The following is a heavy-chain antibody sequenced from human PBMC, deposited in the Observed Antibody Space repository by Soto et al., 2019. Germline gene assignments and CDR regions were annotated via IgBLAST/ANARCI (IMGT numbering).Heavy chain of an antibody. D-gene: IGHD6-19*01. CDR2: ISAYNGNT. CDR1: GYTFTSYG. V-gene: IGHV1-18*01. Sequence: QVQLVQSGAEVKKPGASVKVSCKASGYTFTSYGISWVRQAPGQGLEWMGWISAYNGNTNYAQKLQGRVTMTTDTSTSTAYMELRSLRSDDTAVYYCARGRVLKQWLVTSRAFDIWGQGTMVTVSS. CDR3: ARGRVLKQWLVTSRAFDI. J-gene: IGHJ3*02.